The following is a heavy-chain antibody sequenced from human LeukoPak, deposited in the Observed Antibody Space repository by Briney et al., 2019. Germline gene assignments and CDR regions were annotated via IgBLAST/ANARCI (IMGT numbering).Heavy chain of an antibody. CDR3: ARGVEEPAARTRWFDP. Sequence: PSETLSLTCTVSGGSFSSGDYYWRWIRQPPGLGLEWIGYIYYSGSTYSNPSLKSRVTISVYTSKNQFSLKLSSVTAADTAVYYCARGVEEPAARTRWFDPWGQGTLVTVSS. CDR2: IYYSGST. J-gene: IGHJ5*02. V-gene: IGHV4-30-4*08. CDR1: GGSFSSGDYY. D-gene: IGHD6-13*01.